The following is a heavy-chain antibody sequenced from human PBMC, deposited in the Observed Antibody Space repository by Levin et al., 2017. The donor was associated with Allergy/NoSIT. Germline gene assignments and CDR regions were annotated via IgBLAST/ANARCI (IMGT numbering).Heavy chain of an antibody. Sequence: SETLSLTCAVYGGSFSGYYWSWIRQPPGKGLEWIGEINHSGSTNYNPSLKSRVTISVDTSKNQFSLKLSSVTAADTAVYYCASYSSGWSYNWFDPWGQGTLVTVSS. V-gene: IGHV4-34*01. CDR2: INHSGST. CDR3: ASYSSGWSYNWFDP. CDR1: GGSFSGYY. D-gene: IGHD6-19*01. J-gene: IGHJ5*02.